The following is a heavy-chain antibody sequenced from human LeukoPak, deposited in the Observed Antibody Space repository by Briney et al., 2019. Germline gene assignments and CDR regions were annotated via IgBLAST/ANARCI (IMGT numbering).Heavy chain of an antibody. CDR3: ARDLPPSYV. V-gene: IGHV3-48*04. Sequence: GGSLRLSCAASGFTFSSYSMNWVRQAPGKGLEWVSYISSSSSTIYCADSVKGRFTISRDNAKNSLYLQMNSLRAEDTAVYYCARDLPPSYVWGQGTLVTVSS. J-gene: IGHJ4*02. CDR2: ISSSSSTI. CDR1: GFTFSSYS. D-gene: IGHD3-10*02.